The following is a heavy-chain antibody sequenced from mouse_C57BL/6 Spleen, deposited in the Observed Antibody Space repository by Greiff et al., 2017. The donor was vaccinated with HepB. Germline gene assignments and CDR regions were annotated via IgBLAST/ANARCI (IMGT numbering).Heavy chain of an antibody. V-gene: IGHV1-82*01. J-gene: IGHJ2*01. D-gene: IGHD2-5*01. CDR1: GYAFSSSW. Sequence: QVQLKQSGPELVKPGASVKISCKASGYAFSSSWMNWVKQSPGKGLEWIGRIYPGDGDTNYNGKFTGKATLTADKSSSTAYMQLISLTSEDSAVYFCARGGYSNYGYFDYWGQGTTLTVSS. CDR3: ARGGYSNYGYFDY. CDR2: IYPGDGDT.